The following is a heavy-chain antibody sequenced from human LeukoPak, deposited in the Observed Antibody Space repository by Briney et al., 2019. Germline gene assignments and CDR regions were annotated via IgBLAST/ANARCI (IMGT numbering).Heavy chain of an antibody. CDR2: IYSIGNT. D-gene: IGHD2-2*01. J-gene: IGHJ5*02. CDR1: GGSISTTSYY. V-gene: IGHV4-39*01. Sequence: SETLSLTCTVSGGSISTTSYYWGWIRQPPGKGLEWIGSIYSIGNTYYNPSLKSRVSISVDTSKKQFSLKVNSVPAADTALYYCARQPALSYCSSATCWFDAWGQGTLVTASS. CDR3: ARQPALSYCSSATCWFDA.